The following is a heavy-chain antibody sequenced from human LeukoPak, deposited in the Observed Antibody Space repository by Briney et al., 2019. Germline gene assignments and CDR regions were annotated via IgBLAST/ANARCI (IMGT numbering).Heavy chain of an antibody. CDR2: INPNSGGT. V-gene: IGHV1-2*02. CDR1: GYTFTGYY. D-gene: IGHD3-3*01. J-gene: IGHJ4*02. CDR3: ARVHSDFWSGYSYYFDY. Sequence: ASVKVSCKASGYTFTGYYMHWVRQAPGQGLEWMGWINPNSGGTNYAQKFQGRVTMTRDTSISTAYMELSRLRSDDTAVYYCARVHSDFWSGYSYYFDYWGQGTLVTVSS.